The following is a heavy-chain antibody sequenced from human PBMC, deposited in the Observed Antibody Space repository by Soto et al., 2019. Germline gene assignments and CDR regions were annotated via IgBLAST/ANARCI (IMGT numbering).Heavy chain of an antibody. D-gene: IGHD5-12*01. CDR2: ISSSSTYI. CDR1: GFTFSNYS. J-gene: IGHJ4*02. CDR3: AREDGYFFSVDY. Sequence: PGGSLRLSCAASGFTFSNYSMNWVRQAPGKGLEWVSSISSSSTYIYYADSVKGRFTISRDNAKNSLYLQMNSLRAEDTAVYYCAREDGYFFSVDYWGQGTLVTVSS. V-gene: IGHV3-21*01.